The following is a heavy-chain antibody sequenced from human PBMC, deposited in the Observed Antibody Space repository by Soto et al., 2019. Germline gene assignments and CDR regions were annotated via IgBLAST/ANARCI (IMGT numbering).Heavy chain of an antibody. J-gene: IGHJ4*02. V-gene: IGHV1-69*06. D-gene: IGHD2-15*01. CDR2: VIPIFGTP. CDR3: AKIRWTISLQEEDAI. Sequence: QVQLVQYGAEVKKPGSSVKVSCKSSGGTFGSYAISWVRQAPGQGLECMGGVIPIFGTPHYAQKFHGRVTITADIPTSTAYLELSSLKSADTAVYYCAKIRWTISLQEEDAIWGQGTLVTVSS. CDR1: GGTFGSYA.